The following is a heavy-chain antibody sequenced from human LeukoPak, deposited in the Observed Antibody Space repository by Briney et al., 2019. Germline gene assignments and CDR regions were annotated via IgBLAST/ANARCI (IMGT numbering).Heavy chain of an antibody. CDR3: ARVDGYSYGLDWYYFDY. Sequence: GGSLRLSCAASGFTFSSYSMNWVRQAPGKGLEWVSSISSSSYIYYADAVKGRFTISRDNAKNSLYLQMNSLRAEDTAVYYCARVDGYSYGLDWYYFDYWGQGTLVTVSS. CDR2: ISSSSYI. D-gene: IGHD5-18*01. CDR1: GFTFSSYS. V-gene: IGHV3-21*01. J-gene: IGHJ4*02.